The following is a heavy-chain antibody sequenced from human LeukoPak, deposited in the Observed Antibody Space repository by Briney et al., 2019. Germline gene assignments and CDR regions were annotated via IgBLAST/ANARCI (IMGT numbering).Heavy chain of an antibody. Sequence: GSSVKVSCKASGGTFSSYAISWVRQAPGQGLEWMGRIIPILGIANYAQKFQGRVTITADKSTSTAYMELSSLRSEDTAVYYCASLKRDEKGSLEHWGQGTLVTVSS. J-gene: IGHJ1*01. CDR2: IIPILGIA. V-gene: IGHV1-69*04. CDR1: GGTFSSYA. CDR3: ASLKRDEKGSLEH. D-gene: IGHD3-16*01.